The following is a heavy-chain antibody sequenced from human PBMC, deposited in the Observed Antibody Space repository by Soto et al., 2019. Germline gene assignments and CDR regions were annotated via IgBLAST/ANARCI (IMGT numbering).Heavy chain of an antibody. CDR1: GFTFSHYA. CDR3: ATDGSHNFDY. V-gene: IGHV3-30*03. Sequence: QVQLVESGGGVVQPGRSLRLSCAASGFTFSHYAMHWVRQAPGKGLEWVALMSYDGSNEYYADSVKGRFTIPRDNSKNTLSLQMTSLRAEDTAVYYCATDGSHNFDYWCQGTLVTVSS. J-gene: IGHJ4*02. D-gene: IGHD1-26*01. CDR2: MSYDGSNE.